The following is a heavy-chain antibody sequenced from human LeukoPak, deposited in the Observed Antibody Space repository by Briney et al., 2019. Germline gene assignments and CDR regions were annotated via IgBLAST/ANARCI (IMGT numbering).Heavy chain of an antibody. Sequence: GESLKISCKGSGYSFTSYWIGWVRQMPGKGLEWMGIIYPGDSDTRYSPSFQGQVTISADKSISTAYLQWSSLKASDTAMDYCAFLRYSGSHAAVFDYWGQGTLVTVSS. CDR2: IYPGDSDT. D-gene: IGHD1-26*01. CDR1: GYSFTSYW. V-gene: IGHV5-51*01. J-gene: IGHJ4*02. CDR3: AFLRYSGSHAAVFDY.